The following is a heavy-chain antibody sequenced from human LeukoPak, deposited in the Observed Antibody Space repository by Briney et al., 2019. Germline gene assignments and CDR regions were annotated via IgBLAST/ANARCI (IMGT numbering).Heavy chain of an antibody. CDR1: GFTFSSYG. D-gene: IGHD6-13*01. CDR2: IRYDGSNK. V-gene: IGHV3-30*02. J-gene: IGHJ4*02. Sequence: GGSLRLSCAASGFTFSSYGMHWVRQAPGKGLEWVAFIRYDGSNKYYADSVKGRFTISRDNSKNTLYLQMNSLRAEDTAVYYCAREGGYSSSWWGQGTLVTVSS. CDR3: AREGGYSSSW.